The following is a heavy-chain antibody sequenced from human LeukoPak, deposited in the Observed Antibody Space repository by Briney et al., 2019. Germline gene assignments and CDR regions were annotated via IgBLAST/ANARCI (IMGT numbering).Heavy chain of an antibody. D-gene: IGHD3-16*01. Sequence: SETLSLTCTVSGGSISSNAGYYWGWVRQPPGKGLEWIDSMSHSGHTYYNPSLKSRVTIDNAKSKMQFSMRLSSVAAADTDVYYCARHENYVCDYWGQGNLVTVSS. V-gene: IGHV4-39*01. CDR1: GGSISSNAGYY. CDR3: ARHENYVCDY. CDR2: MSHSGHT. J-gene: IGHJ4*02.